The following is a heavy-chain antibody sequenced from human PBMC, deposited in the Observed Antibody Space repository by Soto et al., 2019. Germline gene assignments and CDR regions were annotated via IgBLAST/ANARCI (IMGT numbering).Heavy chain of an antibody. V-gene: IGHV3-30*18. D-gene: IGHD6-19*01. Sequence: GGSLRLSCAASGFTFSSYGMHWVRQAPGKGLEWVAVISYDGSNKYYADSVKGRFTISRDNSKNTLYLQMNSLRAEDTAVYYCAKDPLPYSRGYNWFDPWGQGTLVTVSS. CDR1: GFTFSSYG. CDR2: ISYDGSNK. J-gene: IGHJ5*02. CDR3: AKDPLPYSRGYNWFDP.